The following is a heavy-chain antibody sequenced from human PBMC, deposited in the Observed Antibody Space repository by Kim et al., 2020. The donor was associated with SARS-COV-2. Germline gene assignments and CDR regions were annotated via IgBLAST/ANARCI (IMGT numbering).Heavy chain of an antibody. V-gene: IGHV3-7*01. CDR1: KFAFSTSY. CDR3: TKGTQPTSGLDY. D-gene: IGHD1-7*01. CDR2: MSPDGNQK. J-gene: IGHJ4*02. Sequence: GGSLRLSCAASKFAFSTSYMGWVRQAPGKGLEWVADMSPDGNQKYYAAFVKGRFTISRDNAKNSLSLQMNALRTDDTDVYYCTKGTQPTSGLDYWGQGTLVIVSS.